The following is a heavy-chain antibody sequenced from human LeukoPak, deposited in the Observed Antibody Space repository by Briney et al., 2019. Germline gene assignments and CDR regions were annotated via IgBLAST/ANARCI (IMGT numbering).Heavy chain of an antibody. Sequence: PSETLSLTCTVSGGSVSSGLHYWNWIRQPPGKGLEWMGYVYYNGNFNYNPSLESRVTMSLDTSKNQFSLRLSSVTAADTAVYYCARDLAPYYDSSGYFDAFDIWGQGTMVTVSS. J-gene: IGHJ3*02. CDR3: ARDLAPYYDSSGYFDAFDI. V-gene: IGHV4-61*01. CDR1: GGSVSSGLHY. D-gene: IGHD3-22*01. CDR2: VYYNGNF.